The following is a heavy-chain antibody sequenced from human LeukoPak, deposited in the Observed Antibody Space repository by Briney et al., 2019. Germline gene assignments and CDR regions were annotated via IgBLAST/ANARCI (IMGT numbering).Heavy chain of an antibody. V-gene: IGHV4-59*01. J-gene: IGHJ3*02. CDR1: GGSISSYY. D-gene: IGHD3-22*01. CDR2: IYYSGST. Sequence: SETLSLTCTVSGGSISSYYWSWIRQPPGKGLEWIGYIYYSGSTNYNPSLKSRVTISVDTSKNQFSLKLSSVTAADTAVYYCARVETYYYDSSGSRNSFDIWGQGTMVTVSS. CDR3: ARVETYYYDSSGSRNSFDI.